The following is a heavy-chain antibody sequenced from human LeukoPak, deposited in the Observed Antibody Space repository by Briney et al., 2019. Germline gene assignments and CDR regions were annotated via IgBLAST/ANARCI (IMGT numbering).Heavy chain of an antibody. CDR1: GFTFSTYA. J-gene: IGHJ4*02. Sequence: GGSLRLSCAASGFTFSTYAMSWVRQAPGKGLEWVSTTSGSGSSTYYADSVRGRFTIYRDNPKNTLYLQMNSLRAEDTALYYCARQEPTAYVDYWGQGTLVTVSS. V-gene: IGHV3-23*01. CDR3: ARQEPTAYVDY. D-gene: IGHD2-2*01. CDR2: TSGSGSST.